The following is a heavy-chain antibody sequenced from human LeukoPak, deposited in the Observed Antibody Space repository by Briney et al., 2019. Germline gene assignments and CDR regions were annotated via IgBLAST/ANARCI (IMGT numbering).Heavy chain of an antibody. CDR2: IYHSGST. CDR3: ARVGGGEKHDYGGIDAFDI. Sequence: PSQTLSLTCTVSGGSISSGGYYWSWIRQPPGKGLEWIGYIYHSGSTYYNPSLKSRVTISVDRSKNQFSLKLSSVTAADTAVYYCARVGGGEKHDYGGIDAFDIWGQGTMVTVSS. V-gene: IGHV4-30-2*01. D-gene: IGHD4-23*01. J-gene: IGHJ3*02. CDR1: GGSISSGGYY.